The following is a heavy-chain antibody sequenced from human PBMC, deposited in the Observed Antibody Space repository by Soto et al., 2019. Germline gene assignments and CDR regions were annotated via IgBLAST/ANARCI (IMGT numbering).Heavy chain of an antibody. CDR1: GFSLSNARMG. Sequence: SGPPLVNPQETLTLPCNVFGFSLSNARMGVSWIRQPPGEALDWLAHIFSNDEKSYSTSLKSRLTISKDTSKSQVVLTMTNMDPVDTATYYCARTASPILEWFPRSMYYFDYRGQGTLVTVSS. CDR2: IFSNDEK. V-gene: IGHV2-26*01. CDR3: ARTASPILEWFPRSMYYFDY. D-gene: IGHD3-3*01. J-gene: IGHJ4*02.